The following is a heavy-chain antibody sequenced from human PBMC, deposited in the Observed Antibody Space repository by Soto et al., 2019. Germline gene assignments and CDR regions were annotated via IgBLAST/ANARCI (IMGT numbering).Heavy chain of an antibody. V-gene: IGHV3-11*06. D-gene: IGHD2-15*01. J-gene: IGHJ5*02. CDR3: VRGGGGGLFDP. CDR1: GFTFGDSY. Sequence: GGSLRLSCAGSGFTFGDSYTSWIRQAPGKGLEWLSYISPGSRYPAYADSVKGRFTISRDNAKRSLYLQMMSLTAEDTAIYYCVRGGGGGLFDPWGQGTMVTVSS. CDR2: ISPGSRYP.